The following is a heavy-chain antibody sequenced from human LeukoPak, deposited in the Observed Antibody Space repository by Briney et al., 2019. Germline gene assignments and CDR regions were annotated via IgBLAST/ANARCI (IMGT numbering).Heavy chain of an antibody. D-gene: IGHD4-17*01. Sequence: SETLSLTCAVYGGSFIGYYWSWIRQPPGKGLEWIGEINHSGSTNYTSSLKCRVTLSVDTSKNQFSLKLSSVTAADTAVYYCAARLTTVPTLESGNWFDPWGQGTRVTVSS. CDR1: GGSFIGYY. V-gene: IGHV4-34*01. CDR3: AARLTTVPTLESGNWFDP. CDR2: INHSGST. J-gene: IGHJ5*02.